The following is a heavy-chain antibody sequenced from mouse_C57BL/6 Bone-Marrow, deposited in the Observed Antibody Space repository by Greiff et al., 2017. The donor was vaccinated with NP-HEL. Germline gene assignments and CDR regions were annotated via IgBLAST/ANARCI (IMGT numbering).Heavy chain of an antibody. CDR3: ARHYPFAY. Sequence: EVKLVESGGGLVQPGGSLKLSCAASGFTFSDYYMYWVRQTPEKRLEWVAYISNGGGSTYYPDTVKGRVTISRENAKNTQYLKMSRLKSEDTAMYYCARHYPFAYWGQGTLVTVSA. CDR2: ISNGGGST. J-gene: IGHJ3*01. CDR1: GFTFSDYY. V-gene: IGHV5-12*01.